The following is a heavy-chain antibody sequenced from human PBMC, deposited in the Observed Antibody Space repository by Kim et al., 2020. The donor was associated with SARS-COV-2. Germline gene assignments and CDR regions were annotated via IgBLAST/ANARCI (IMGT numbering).Heavy chain of an antibody. CDR1: GYTFTGYY. CDR2: INPNSGGT. D-gene: IGHD3-3*01. CDR3: ARDKGDYDFWSGYYTY. J-gene: IGHJ4*02. Sequence: ASVKVSCKASGYTFTGYYMHWVRQAPGQGLEWMGRINPNSGGTNYAQKFQGRVTMTRDTSISTAYMDLSRLRSDDTAVYYCARDKGDYDFWSGYYTYWGQGTLVTVSS. V-gene: IGHV1-2*06.